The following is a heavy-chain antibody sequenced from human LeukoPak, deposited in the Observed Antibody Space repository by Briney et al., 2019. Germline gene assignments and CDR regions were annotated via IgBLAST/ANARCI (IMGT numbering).Heavy chain of an antibody. V-gene: IGHV3-23*01. CDR1: GFTFSDYA. J-gene: IGHJ4*02. CDR3: AKSRARRDGSAGSIDH. Sequence: GGSLRLSCVVSGFTFSDYAMSWVRQAPGKGLEWVSGISGSNGRTHYADSVKGRFTISRDNSKNTLYLQMNSLRAEDTAVYYCAKSRARRDGSAGSIDHWGQGTLVTVSS. CDR2: ISGSNGRT. D-gene: IGHD2-15*01.